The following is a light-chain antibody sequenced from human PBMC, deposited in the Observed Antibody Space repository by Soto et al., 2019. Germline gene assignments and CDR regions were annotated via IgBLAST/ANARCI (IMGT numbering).Light chain of an antibody. Sequence: HSVLTQPPSVSAAPGQKVTISCSGSSSNIGSYSVSWYQQLPGTAPKLLIYENYERPSGIPDRFSGSKSGTSATLGITGLQTGDEADYYCGAWDGSLTGGVFGGGTKLTVL. CDR3: GAWDGSLTGGV. V-gene: IGLV1-51*02. J-gene: IGLJ2*01. CDR1: SSNIGSYS. CDR2: ENY.